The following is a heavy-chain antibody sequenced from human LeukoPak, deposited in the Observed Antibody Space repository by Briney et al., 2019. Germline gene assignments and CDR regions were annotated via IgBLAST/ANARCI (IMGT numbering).Heavy chain of an antibody. CDR1: GFTFSSYS. CDR3: ARAQPHSGTIPPDY. J-gene: IGHJ4*02. CDR2: ISSSSSYI. V-gene: IGHV3-21*01. Sequence: PGGSLRLSCAASGFTFSSYSMNWVRQAPGKGLEWVSSISSSSSYIYYADSVKGRFTISRDNAKNSLYLQMNSLRAEDTAVYYCARAQPHSGTIPPDYWGQGTLVTVSS. D-gene: IGHD1-1*01.